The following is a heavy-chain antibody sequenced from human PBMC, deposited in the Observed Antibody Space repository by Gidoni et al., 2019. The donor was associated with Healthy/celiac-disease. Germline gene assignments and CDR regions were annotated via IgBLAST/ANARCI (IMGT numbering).Heavy chain of an antibody. CDR2: IYYSGST. Sequence: QLQLQESGPGLVKPSETLSLTCTVSGGSISSSSYYWGWLRPPPGKGLEWIGSIYYSGSTYYNPSLKSRVTISVNTSKNQFSLKLSSVTAADTAVYYCARGEGCSGGSCFQPWGQGTLVTVSS. D-gene: IGHD2-15*01. CDR3: ARGEGCSGGSCFQP. V-gene: IGHV4-39*01. CDR1: GGSISSSSYY. J-gene: IGHJ5*02.